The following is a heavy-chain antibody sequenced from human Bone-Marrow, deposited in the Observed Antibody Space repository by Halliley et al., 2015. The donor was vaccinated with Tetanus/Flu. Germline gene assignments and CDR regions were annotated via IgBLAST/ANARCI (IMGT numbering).Heavy chain of an antibody. CDR2: IYYSGST. J-gene: IGHJ6*02. D-gene: IGHD2-15*01. V-gene: IGHV4-59*01. Sequence: TWIRQPPGKGLEWIGYIYYSGSTSYSPSLKSRVTISVDTSKNQFSLTLRSVTAADTAVYYCATSGVPGTLYYGLDVWGQGP. CDR3: ATSGVPGTLYYGLDV.